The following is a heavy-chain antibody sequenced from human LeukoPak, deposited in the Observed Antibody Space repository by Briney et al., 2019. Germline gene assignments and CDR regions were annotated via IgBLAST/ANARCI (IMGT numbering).Heavy chain of an antibody. D-gene: IGHD2-21*02. CDR2: IIPIFGTA. V-gene: IGHV1-69*13. CDR1: GGTFSSYA. Sequence: GASVKVSCKASGGTFSSYAISWVRQAPGQGLEWMGGIIPIFGTANYAQKFQGRVTITADESTSTAYMELSSLRSEDTAVYYCARRVAYCGGDCHHDYWGQGTLVTVSS. J-gene: IGHJ4*02. CDR3: ARRVAYCGGDCHHDY.